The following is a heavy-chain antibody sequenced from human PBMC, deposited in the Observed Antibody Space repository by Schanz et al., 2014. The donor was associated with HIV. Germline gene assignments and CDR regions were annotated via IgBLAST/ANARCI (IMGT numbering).Heavy chain of an antibody. D-gene: IGHD3-10*01. CDR1: GLTFIHPAFTFTMAW. Sequence: EVQQVLESGGGLVQPGVSRTLSCAASGLTFIHPAFTFTMAWMAWVRQAPGKGLEWVGLIKTYDVGETTEYAAPVKGRFTLARDDSKNILFLHMSGLKTEDTGVYYCVTGAVRWHRPDWGQGTLVTVSS. J-gene: IGHJ4*02. CDR2: IKTYDVGETT. CDR3: VTGAVRWHRPD. V-gene: IGHV3-15*01.